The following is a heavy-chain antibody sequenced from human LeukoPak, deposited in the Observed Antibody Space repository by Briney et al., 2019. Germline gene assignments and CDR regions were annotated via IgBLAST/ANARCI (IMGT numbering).Heavy chain of an antibody. CDR3: ARWYYYETSGLYYGSFDN. V-gene: IGHV3-23*01. CDR2: IIGSGSGT. D-gene: IGHD3-22*01. J-gene: IGHJ5*02. Sequence: GGSLRLSCAASGFTFSSYGMSWVRQAPGKGLQWVSVIIGSGSGTYYADSVKGRFTISRDNSRNTLYLQMNSLRAEDTAEYYCARWYYYETSGLYYGSFDNWGQGTLVTVSS. CDR1: GFTFSSYG.